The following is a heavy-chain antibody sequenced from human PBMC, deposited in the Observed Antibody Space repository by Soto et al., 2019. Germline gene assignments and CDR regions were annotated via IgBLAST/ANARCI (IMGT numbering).Heavy chain of an antibody. D-gene: IGHD6-13*01. CDR1: GYTFTSYY. V-gene: IGHV1-46*01. CDR2: ISPSGGST. Sequence: ASVQVSCTASGYTFTSYYMHWARQAPGQGLEWPGIISPSGGSTTYAQKFQGRVTMTRDTSTSTVYMELSSLRSEDTAVYYCAGETADSSSWYYFDYWGQGTLVTVSS. J-gene: IGHJ4*02. CDR3: AGETADSSSWYYFDY.